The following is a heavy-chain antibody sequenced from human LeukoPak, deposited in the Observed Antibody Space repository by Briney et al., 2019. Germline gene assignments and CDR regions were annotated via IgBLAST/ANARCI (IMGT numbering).Heavy chain of an antibody. Sequence: GESLRISCKGSGYSFTNYWIAWVRQMPGKGLEWMGIIYPGDPDTRYSLSFQGQVSISADKSINTAYLQWSSLRASDTAMYYCARQEFYSSSEDFWGQGTLVTVSS. D-gene: IGHD3-10*01. J-gene: IGHJ4*02. CDR1: GYSFTNYW. V-gene: IGHV5-51*01. CDR3: ARQEFYSSSEDF. CDR2: IYPGDPDT.